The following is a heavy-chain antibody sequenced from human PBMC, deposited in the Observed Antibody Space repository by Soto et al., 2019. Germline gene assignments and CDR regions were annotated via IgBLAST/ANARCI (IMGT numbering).Heavy chain of an antibody. Sequence: QVPLVQSGAEVKNPGASVKVSCKASGYTFTRYGIGWARQAPGQGLEWMGWINTYNGNTNYAQNVQGRVTLTTDTSXSTAYMELRSLRSNDTAIYYCAMVDVYVTPSQQDVWGQGTTVIVSS. CDR3: AMVDVYVTPSQQDV. D-gene: IGHD3-16*01. V-gene: IGHV1-18*01. J-gene: IGHJ6*02. CDR2: INTYNGNT. CDR1: GYTFTRYG.